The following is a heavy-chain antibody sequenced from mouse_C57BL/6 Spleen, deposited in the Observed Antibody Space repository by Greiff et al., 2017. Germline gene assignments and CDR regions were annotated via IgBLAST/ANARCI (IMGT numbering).Heavy chain of an antibody. D-gene: IGHD1-1*01. CDR1: GYTFTSYW. J-gene: IGHJ2*01. CDR3: ARWGITTVVATRDD. CDR2: IYPGSGST. Sequence: QVQLQQPGAELVKPGASVKMSCKASGYTFTSYWLTWVQQRPGQGLEWIGDIYPGSGSTNNNEKLKSKATLTVDTPSRTAYMPLSSLTSADSAVYYCARWGITTVVATRDDWGQGTTLTVSS. V-gene: IGHV1-55*01.